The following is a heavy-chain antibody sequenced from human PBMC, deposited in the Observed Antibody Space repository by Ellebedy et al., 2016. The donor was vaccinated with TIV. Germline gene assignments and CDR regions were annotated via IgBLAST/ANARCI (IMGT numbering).Heavy chain of an antibody. CDR1: GDSFTNYW. CDR3: ASLTHCSGGSCYMGTFDI. CDR2: IDPRDSYT. Sequence: GESLKISCKGSGDSFTNYWINWVRQMPGKGLEWMGRIDPRDSYTNYSPSFQGHVNISVDKSITTAYLQWSSLKASDTALLDCASLTHCSGGSCYMGTFDIWGQGTMVTVSS. J-gene: IGHJ3*02. D-gene: IGHD2-15*01. V-gene: IGHV5-10-1*01.